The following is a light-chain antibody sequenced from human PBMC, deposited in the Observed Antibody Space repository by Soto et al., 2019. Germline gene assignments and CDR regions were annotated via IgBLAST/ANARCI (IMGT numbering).Light chain of an antibody. J-gene: IGLJ1*01. V-gene: IGLV2-14*03. Sequence: QSALTQPASLSDSPGQSITISCTGTSSDVGGSNFVSWYQQHPGKPPKLIIYDVANRPSGVSNRFSGSKSGSTASLIISRLPTEDEADYYCVSYTSRTTYVFGTGTEVTVL. CDR1: SSDVGGSNF. CDR2: DVA. CDR3: VSYTSRTTYV.